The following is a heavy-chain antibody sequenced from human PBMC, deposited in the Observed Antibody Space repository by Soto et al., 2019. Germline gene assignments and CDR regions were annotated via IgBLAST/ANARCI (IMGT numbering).Heavy chain of an antibody. J-gene: IGHJ6*02. D-gene: IGHD3-10*01. CDR2: IIPIFGTA. CDR1: GGTFSSYA. Sequence: KVSCKASGGTFSSYAISWVRQAPGQGLEWMGGIIPIFGTANYAQKFQGRVTITADKSTSTAYMELSSLRSEDTAVYYCARVTSTMVRGVTHYYGMDVWGQGTTVTVSS. CDR3: ARVTSTMVRGVTHYYGMDV. V-gene: IGHV1-69*06.